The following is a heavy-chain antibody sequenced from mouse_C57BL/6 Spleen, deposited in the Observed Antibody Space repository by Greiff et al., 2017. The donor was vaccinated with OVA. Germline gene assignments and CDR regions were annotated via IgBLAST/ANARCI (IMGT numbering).Heavy chain of an antibody. V-gene: IGHV2-3*01. CDR1: GFSLTSYG. CDR2: IWGDGST. Sequence: VKLVESGPGLVAPSQSLSITCTVSGFSLTSYGVSWVRQPPGKGLEWLGVIWGDGSTNYHSALISRLSISKDNSKSQVFLKLNSLQTDDTDTYDCAITTVVDHYYAMDDWGQGTSVTVSS. J-gene: IGHJ4*01. CDR3: AITTVVDHYYAMDD. D-gene: IGHD1-1*01.